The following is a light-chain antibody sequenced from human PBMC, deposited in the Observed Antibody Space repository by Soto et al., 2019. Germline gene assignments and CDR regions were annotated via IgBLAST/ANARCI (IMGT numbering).Light chain of an antibody. V-gene: IGLV2-8*01. CDR3: SSYAGNNNYV. CDR1: SSDVGGYNY. CDR2: EVS. Sequence: QSALTPPPSASGSPGQSVTISCTGTSSDVGGYNYVSWYQQHPGKAPKLMIYEVSKRPSGVPDRFSGSKSGNTASLTVSGLQAEDEAEYYCSSYAGNNNYVFGTGTKLTVL. J-gene: IGLJ1*01.